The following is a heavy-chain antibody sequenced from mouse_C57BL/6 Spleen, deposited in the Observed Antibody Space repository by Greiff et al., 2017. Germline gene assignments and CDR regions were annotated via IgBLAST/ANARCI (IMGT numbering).Heavy chain of an antibody. CDR1: GYTFTSYW. D-gene: IGHD2-4*01. CDR3: ARWIYYDYDDYAMDY. J-gene: IGHJ4*01. CDR2: IYPGSGST. V-gene: IGHV1-55*01. Sequence: QVQLQQSGAELVKPGASVKMSCKASGYTFTSYWITWVKQRPGQGLEWIGDIYPGSGSTNYNEKFKSKATLTVDTSSSTAYMQLSSLTSEDSAVYYCARWIYYDYDDYAMDYWGQGTSVTVSS.